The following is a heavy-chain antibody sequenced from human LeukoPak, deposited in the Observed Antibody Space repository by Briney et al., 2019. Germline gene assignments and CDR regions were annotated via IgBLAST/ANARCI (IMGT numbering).Heavy chain of an antibody. CDR1: GFTVSSNY. Sequence: TGGSLRLSCAASGFTVSSNYMNWVRQSPGKGLEWVSVIYSDSSTYYADSVQGRFTISRDNSKNTLYRQMNNLRAEDSAVYYCARDLGYCSGGTCYVGYFDSWGQGTLVTVSS. J-gene: IGHJ4*02. D-gene: IGHD2-15*01. CDR3: ARDLGYCSGGTCYVGYFDS. CDR2: IYSDSST. V-gene: IGHV3-66*01.